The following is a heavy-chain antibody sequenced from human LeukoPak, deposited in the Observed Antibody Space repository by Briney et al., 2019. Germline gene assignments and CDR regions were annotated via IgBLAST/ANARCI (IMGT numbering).Heavy chain of an antibody. CDR3: VRGGVIGFDY. CDR1: GYGFSTSD. J-gene: IGHJ4*02. V-gene: IGHV3-13*01. CDR2: IASAGHT. D-gene: IGHD2-21*01. Sequence: PGGSLRLSCAASGYGFSTSDMHWVRQASGRGLEWVSSIASAGHTYYAASVKGRFTISRENAENSLYLQMNSLRAGDTAVYYCVRGGVIGFDYWGQGALVTVSS.